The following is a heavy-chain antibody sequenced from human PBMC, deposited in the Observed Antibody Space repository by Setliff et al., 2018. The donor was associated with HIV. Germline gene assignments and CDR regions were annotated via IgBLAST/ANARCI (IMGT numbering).Heavy chain of an antibody. D-gene: IGHD3-3*01. CDR3: ARQPTDTSGYNNWFDS. V-gene: IGHV5-51*01. J-gene: IGHJ5*01. Sequence: GESLKISCKASGYNFANYWIGWVRQRPGKGLEWMGIIYPGDSDTRYSPSFQGQVTISADKSINTAYLQWSSLKASDTAMYYCARQPTDTSGYNNWFDSWGQGTLVTVSS. CDR2: IYPGDSDT. CDR1: GYNFANYW.